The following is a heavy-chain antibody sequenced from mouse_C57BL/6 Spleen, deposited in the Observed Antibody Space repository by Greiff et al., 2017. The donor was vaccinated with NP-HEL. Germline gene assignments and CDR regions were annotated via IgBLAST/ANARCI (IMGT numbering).Heavy chain of an antibody. CDR3: ARVLNYGSSYGAMDY. Sequence: EVQLQQSGPELVKPGASVKISCKASGYTFTDYYMNWVKQSHGKSLEWIGDINPNNGGTSYNQKFKGKATLTVDKSSSTAYMELRGLTSEDSAVYYCARVLNYGSSYGAMDYWGQGTSVTVSS. D-gene: IGHD1-1*01. CDR2: INPNNGGT. CDR1: GYTFTDYY. J-gene: IGHJ4*01. V-gene: IGHV1-26*01.